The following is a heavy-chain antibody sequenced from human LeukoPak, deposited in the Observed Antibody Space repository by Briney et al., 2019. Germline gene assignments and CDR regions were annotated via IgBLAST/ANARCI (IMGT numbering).Heavy chain of an antibody. CDR3: TRERTPLN. V-gene: IGHV3-48*01. D-gene: IGHD1-1*01. Sequence: GGSLRLSCAASGFTFSSYAMHWVRQAPGKGLEWVSYISSSSSTIYYADSVKGRFTISRDNAENSLFLQMGSLRAEDTAVYYCTRERTPLNWGQGTLVTVSS. J-gene: IGHJ4*02. CDR2: ISSSSSTI. CDR1: GFTFSSYA.